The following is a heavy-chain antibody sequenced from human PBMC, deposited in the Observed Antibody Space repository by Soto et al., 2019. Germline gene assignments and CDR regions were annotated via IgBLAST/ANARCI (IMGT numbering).Heavy chain of an antibody. CDR1: GGTFSSYA. D-gene: IGHD3-22*01. CDR3: ATDKDYDSSGYDDY. V-gene: IGHV1-69*13. CDR2: IIPIFGTA. Sequence: GASVKVSCKASGGTFSSYAISWVRQAPGQGLEWMGGIIPIFGTANYAQKFQGRVTITADESTSTAYMELSSLRSEDTAVYYCATDKDYDSSGYDDYWGQGTLVTVPQ. J-gene: IGHJ4*02.